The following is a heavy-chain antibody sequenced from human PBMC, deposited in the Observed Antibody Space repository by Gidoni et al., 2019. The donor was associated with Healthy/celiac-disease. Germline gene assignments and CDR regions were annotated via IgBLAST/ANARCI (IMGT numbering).Heavy chain of an antibody. CDR1: GGSISRYY. CDR3: ARGLQGDSSGWYGIDAFDI. V-gene: IGHV4-59*01. J-gene: IGHJ3*02. D-gene: IGHD6-19*01. Sequence: QVQLQESGPGLVKPSETLSLTCTVSGGSISRYYWSWIRQPPGKGLEWIGYIYYSGSTNYNPSLKSRVTISVDTSKNQFSLKLSSVTAADTAVYYCARGLQGDSSGWYGIDAFDIWGQGTMVTVSS. CDR2: IYYSGST.